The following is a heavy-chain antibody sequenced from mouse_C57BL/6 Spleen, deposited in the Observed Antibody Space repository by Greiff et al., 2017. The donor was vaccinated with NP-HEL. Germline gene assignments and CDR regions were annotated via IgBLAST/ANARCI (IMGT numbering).Heavy chain of an antibody. Sequence: VQLQQSGAELVRPGASVTLSCKASGYTFTDYEMHWVKQTPVHGLEWIGAIDPETGGTAYNQKFKGKAILTADKSSSTAYMELRSLTSEDSAVYYCTRVGTVYFDDWGQGTTLTVSS. CDR1: GYTFTDYE. D-gene: IGHD2-14*01. CDR2: IDPETGGT. J-gene: IGHJ2*01. V-gene: IGHV1-15*01. CDR3: TRVGTVYFDD.